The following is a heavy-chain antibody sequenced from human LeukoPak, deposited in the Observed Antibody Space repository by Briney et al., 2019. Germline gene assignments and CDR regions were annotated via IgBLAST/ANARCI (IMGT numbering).Heavy chain of an antibody. Sequence: VAAVKVYCKASGGTFSSFAISWVRQAPGQGLEWMGGIIPIFGTANYAQKFQGRVTITADESTSTAYMELSSLRSEDTAVYYCARVVYSSGWYNWFDPWGQGTLVTVSS. CDR3: ARVVYSSGWYNWFDP. CDR2: IIPIFGTA. J-gene: IGHJ5*02. CDR1: GGTFSSFA. D-gene: IGHD6-19*01. V-gene: IGHV1-69*13.